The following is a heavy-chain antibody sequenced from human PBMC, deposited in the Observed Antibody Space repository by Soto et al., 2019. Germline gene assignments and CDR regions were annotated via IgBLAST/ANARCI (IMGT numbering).Heavy chain of an antibody. CDR1: GFTFSSYA. CDR3: AKDRWGARYIDY. D-gene: IGHD1-26*01. V-gene: IGHV3-23*01. CDR2: ISGSGGST. Sequence: EVQLLESGGGLVQPGGSLRLSCAASGFTFSSYAMSWVRQAPGKGLEWVSAISGSGGSTYYADSVKGRFTISRDNSKNTLYPQMNSLRAEDTAVYYCAKDRWGARYIDYWGQGTLVTVSS. J-gene: IGHJ4*02.